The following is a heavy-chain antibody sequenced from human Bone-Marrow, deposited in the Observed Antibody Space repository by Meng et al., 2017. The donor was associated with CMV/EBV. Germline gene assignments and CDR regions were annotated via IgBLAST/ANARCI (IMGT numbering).Heavy chain of an antibody. V-gene: IGHV1-2*02. CDR1: GYTFTSYY. CDR2: INPGSGST. CDR3: ARDGLSMDV. D-gene: IGHD5-12*01. Sequence: ASVKVSCKASGYTFTSYYMHWVRQAPGQGLEWMGIINPGSGSTNYAQKFQGRVTMTRDTSISTAYMGLSRLRSDDTAVYYCARDGLSMDVWGQGTTVTVSS. J-gene: IGHJ6*02.